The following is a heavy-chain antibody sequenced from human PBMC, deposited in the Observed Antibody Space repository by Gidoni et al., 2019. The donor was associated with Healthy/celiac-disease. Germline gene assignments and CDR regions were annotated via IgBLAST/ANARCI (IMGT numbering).Heavy chain of an antibody. V-gene: IGHV3-11*01. CDR2: ISSRCSTI. J-gene: IGHJ4*02. Sequence: QVQLVESGGGLVKPGGSLRLSCAASGFTFSDYYMSWIRQAPGKGREGVAYISSRCSTIYYADSVKGRFTISRDNAKNSLDLQMNSLRAEDTAVYYCARDREPIAVAGTGYFDYWGQGTLVTVSS. D-gene: IGHD6-19*01. CDR1: GFTFSDYY. CDR3: ARDREPIAVAGTGYFDY.